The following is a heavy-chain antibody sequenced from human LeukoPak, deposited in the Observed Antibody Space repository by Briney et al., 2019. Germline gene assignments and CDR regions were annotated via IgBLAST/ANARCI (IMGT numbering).Heavy chain of an antibody. CDR3: ARDEGAPGISWFDP. Sequence: GGSLRLSCAASGFTFSSYAMHWVRQAPGKGLEWVAVISYDGSNKYYADSVKGRFTISRDNSKNTLYLQMNSLRAEDTAVYYCARDEGAPGISWFDPWGQGTLVTVSS. V-gene: IGHV3-30-3*01. J-gene: IGHJ5*02. CDR1: GFTFSSYA. CDR2: ISYDGSNK. D-gene: IGHD1-14*01.